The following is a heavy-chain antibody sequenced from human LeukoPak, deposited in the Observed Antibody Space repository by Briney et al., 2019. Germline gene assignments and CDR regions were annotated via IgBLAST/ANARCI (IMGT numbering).Heavy chain of an antibody. CDR2: IYPGDSDT. CDR1: GYSFTSYW. CDR3: ARLLYSSSPGDY. V-gene: IGHV5-51*01. J-gene: IGHJ4*02. D-gene: IGHD6-6*01. Sequence: GESLKISCKGSGYSFTSYWSGWVRQMPGKGLEWRGIIYPGDSDTRDSPSLQGQVTISADKSISTAYLQWSSLKASDTAMYYCARLLYSSSPGDYWGQGTLVSVSS.